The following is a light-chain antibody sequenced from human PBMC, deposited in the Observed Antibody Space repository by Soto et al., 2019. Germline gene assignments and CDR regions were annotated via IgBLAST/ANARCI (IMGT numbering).Light chain of an antibody. CDR1: QSVSSRY. V-gene: IGKV3-20*01. CDR2: GAS. J-gene: IGKJ4*01. CDR3: QQYGSSPPST. Sequence: EIVLTQSPGTLSLSPGERATLSCRASQSVSSRYFAWYQQKAGQAPRLLIYGASSRAAGLPDRFSGSGSGTDVALTISRLEPEEFAVYYCQQYGSSPPSTFGGGTKVEIK.